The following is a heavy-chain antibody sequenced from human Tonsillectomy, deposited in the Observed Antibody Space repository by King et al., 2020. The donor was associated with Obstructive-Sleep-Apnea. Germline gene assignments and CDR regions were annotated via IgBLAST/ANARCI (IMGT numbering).Heavy chain of an antibody. CDR1: GGSISSVGYY. D-gene: IGHD2-2*01. V-gene: IGHV4-31*03. J-gene: IGHJ3*02. Sequence: QLQESGPGLVKPSQTLSLTCTVSGGSISSVGYYWSWIRQHPGKGLEWIGYIYYSGSTYYNPSPKSRVTISVDTSNNQFSLKLSSVTAADTAVYYCARGAMTLGAFDIWGQGTMVTVSS. CDR2: IYYSGST. CDR3: ARGAMTLGAFDI.